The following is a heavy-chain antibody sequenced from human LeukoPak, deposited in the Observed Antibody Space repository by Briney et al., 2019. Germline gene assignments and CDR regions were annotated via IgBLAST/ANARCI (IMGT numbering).Heavy chain of an antibody. V-gene: IGHV3-7*01. CDR1: GFTFSDAW. CDR3: AREGYSSGEYDY. D-gene: IGHD6-25*01. CDR2: IKQDGSEK. Sequence: GGSLRLSCAASGFTFSDAWMSWVRQAPGKGLEWVANIKQDGSEKYYVDSVKGRFTISRDNAKNSLYLQMNSLRAEDTAVYYCAREGYSSGEYDYWGQGTLVTVSS. J-gene: IGHJ4*02.